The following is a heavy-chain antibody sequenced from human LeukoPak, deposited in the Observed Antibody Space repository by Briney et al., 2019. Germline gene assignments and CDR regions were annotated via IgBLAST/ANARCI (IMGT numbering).Heavy chain of an antibody. Sequence: PSETLSLTCTVSGGSTSYFFWSWIRQPAGKGLEWIGRIYTDGSTNSNPSLRSRLTMSLDTSKNQFSLKLTSVTDADTAMYFCARAPSGCGGTCAFDRWGQGTLVTVSS. V-gene: IGHV4-4*07. D-gene: IGHD2-15*01. CDR3: ARAPSGCGGTCAFDR. J-gene: IGHJ5*02. CDR2: IYTDGST. CDR1: GGSTSYFF.